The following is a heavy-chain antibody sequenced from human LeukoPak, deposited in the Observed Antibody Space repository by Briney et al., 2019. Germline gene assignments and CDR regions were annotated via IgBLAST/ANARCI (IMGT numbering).Heavy chain of an antibody. D-gene: IGHD3-10*01. Sequence: GGSLRLSCAASGFTSSSYAMSWVRQPPGKGLEWVSSISGSGGSTYYADSVKGRLTISRDNSKNTLHLQMNSLRAEDTAVHDCAKSGPSGDYWGQGTLVTVSS. CDR1: GFTSSSYA. CDR3: AKSGPSGDY. V-gene: IGHV3-23*01. CDR2: ISGSGGST. J-gene: IGHJ4*02.